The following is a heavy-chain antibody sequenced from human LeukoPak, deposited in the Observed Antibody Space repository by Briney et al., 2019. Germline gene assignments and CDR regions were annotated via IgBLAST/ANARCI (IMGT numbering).Heavy chain of an antibody. V-gene: IGHV3-15*01. J-gene: IGHJ5*02. CDR2: IKRKSDGGTT. Sequence: KPGGSLRLSCAASGFTFSNAWMSWVRQAPGKGLEWVGRIKRKSDGGTTDYAAPVKGRFTISRDNSKNTLYLQMNSLRAEDTAVYYCAKVGAAAGTRWFDPWGQGTLVTVSS. D-gene: IGHD6-13*01. CDR1: GFTFSNAW. CDR3: AKVGAAAGTRWFDP.